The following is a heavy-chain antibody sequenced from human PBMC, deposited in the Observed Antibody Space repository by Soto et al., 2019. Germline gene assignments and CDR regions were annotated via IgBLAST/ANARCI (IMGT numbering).Heavy chain of an antibody. CDR2: MYHSGST. D-gene: IGHD3-9*01. V-gene: IGHV4-30-2*01. J-gene: IGHJ5*02. CDR3: ARPRVGTGYYWFDP. Sequence: PSETLSLTCAVSGGSISSGGYSWSWIRQPPGKGLEWIGYMYHSGSTYYNPSLKSRVTISIDRSKNQFSLKLSSVTAADTAVYYCARPRVGTGYYWFDPWGQGTLVTVSS. CDR1: GGSISSGGYS.